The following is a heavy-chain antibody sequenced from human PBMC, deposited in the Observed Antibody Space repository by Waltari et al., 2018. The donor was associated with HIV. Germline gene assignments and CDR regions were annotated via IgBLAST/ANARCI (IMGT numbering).Heavy chain of an antibody. CDR1: NASFSDHY. CDR3: AGGRDSREQRLVAGFDF. Sequence: QVQLQQWGAGLFKPSDTLSPTCAVYNASFSDHYWTWIRQIPGKRLEWIGEINHRGSNDYNPSLKSRVTMSSDMSKRQFSMRLKSVVAADTALYFCAGGRDSREQRLVAGFDFWGRGTLVTVSS. V-gene: IGHV4-34*02. CDR2: INHRGSN. J-gene: IGHJ4*02. D-gene: IGHD2-8*02.